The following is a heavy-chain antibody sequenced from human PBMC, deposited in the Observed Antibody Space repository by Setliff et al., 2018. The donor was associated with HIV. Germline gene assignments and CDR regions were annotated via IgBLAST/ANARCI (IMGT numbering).Heavy chain of an antibody. CDR1: GDSINTPFW. CDR2: VTNTGDT. CDR3: AKGSGPPWFDP. V-gene: IGHV4-4*07. Sequence: SETLSLTCTVSGDSINTPFWWSWIRQPAGKGLEWIGRVTNTGDTSYNPSLKSRVTISMDTSKNLFSLKLTSVTAADTAVYFCAKGSGPPWFDPWGQGTLVTVTS. D-gene: IGHD3-3*01. J-gene: IGHJ5*02.